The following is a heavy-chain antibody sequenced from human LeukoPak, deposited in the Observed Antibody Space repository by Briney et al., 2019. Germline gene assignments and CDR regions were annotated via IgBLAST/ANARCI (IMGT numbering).Heavy chain of an antibody. Sequence: ASVKVSCKASGYTFTSYGISWVRQAPGQGLEWMGIINPSGGSTSYAQKFQGRVTMTRDTSTSTVYMELSSLRSEDTAVYYCARDRRGQWEAHYPSYWGQGTLVTVSS. V-gene: IGHV1-46*01. CDR2: INPSGGST. J-gene: IGHJ4*02. CDR1: GYTFTSYG. CDR3: ARDRRGQWEAHYPSY. D-gene: IGHD1-26*01.